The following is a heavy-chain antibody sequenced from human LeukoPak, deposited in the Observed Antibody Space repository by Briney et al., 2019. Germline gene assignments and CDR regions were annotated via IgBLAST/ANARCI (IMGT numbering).Heavy chain of an antibody. V-gene: IGHV3-15*01. CDR1: GFTFSNAW. CDR3: TTAHEFYDSSGYYYFDY. J-gene: IGHJ4*02. D-gene: IGHD3-22*01. CDR2: IKSKTDGGTT. Sequence: GGSLRLSCAASGFTFSNAWMSWVRQAPGKGLEWVGRIKSKTDGGTTDYAAPVKGRFTISRDDSKNTLYLQMNSLKTEDTAVYYCTTAHEFYDSSGYYYFDYWGQGTLVTVSS.